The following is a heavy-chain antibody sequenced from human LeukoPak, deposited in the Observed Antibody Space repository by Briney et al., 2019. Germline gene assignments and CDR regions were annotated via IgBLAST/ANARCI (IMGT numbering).Heavy chain of an antibody. Sequence: PGRSLRLSCAASGFTFDDYAMHWVRQAPGKGLEWVSGISWNSGSIGYADSVKGRFTISRDNAKNSLYLQMNSLRAEDTALYYCAKDPEATITGGYYFDYWGQGTLVTVSS. CDR1: GFTFDDYA. J-gene: IGHJ4*02. D-gene: IGHD5-12*01. V-gene: IGHV3-9*01. CDR3: AKDPEATITGGYYFDY. CDR2: ISWNSGSI.